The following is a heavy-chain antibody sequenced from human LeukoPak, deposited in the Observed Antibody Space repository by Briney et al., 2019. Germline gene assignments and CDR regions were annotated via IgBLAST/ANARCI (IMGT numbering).Heavy chain of an antibody. CDR1: GFTFSSYG. CDR2: IRYDGSNK. V-gene: IGHV3-30*02. J-gene: IGHJ4*02. CDR3: AKDSSHYYGSGSYLVENLDY. D-gene: IGHD3-10*01. Sequence: GGSLRLSCAASGFTFSSYGMHWVRQAPGKGLEWVAFIRYDGSNKYYADSVKGRFTISRDNSKNTLYLQMNSLRAEDTAVYYCAKDSSHYYGSGSYLVENLDYWGQGTLVTVSS.